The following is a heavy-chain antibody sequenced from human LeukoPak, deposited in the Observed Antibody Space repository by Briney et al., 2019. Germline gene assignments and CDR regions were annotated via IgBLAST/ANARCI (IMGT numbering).Heavy chain of an antibody. CDR2: INPNSGGT. CDR3: ARVGWGAMGAENYFDY. Sequence: ASVKVSCKASGYTFTSYGLSWVRQATGQGLEWMGWINPNSGGTNYAQKFQGRVTMTRDTSISTAYMELSRLRSDDTAVYYCARVGWGAMGAENYFDYWGQGTLVTVSS. CDR1: GYTFTSYG. J-gene: IGHJ4*02. V-gene: IGHV1-2*02. D-gene: IGHD3-16*01.